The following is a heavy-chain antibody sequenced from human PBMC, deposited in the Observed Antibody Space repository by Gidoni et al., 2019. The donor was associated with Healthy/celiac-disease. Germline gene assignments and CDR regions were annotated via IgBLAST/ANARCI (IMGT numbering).Heavy chain of an antibody. J-gene: IGHJ4*02. CDR3: AKDVGPSEVAGRRFDY. V-gene: IGHV3-43*02. D-gene: IGHD6-19*01. CDR1: GFTFDDYA. CDR2: ISGDGGST. Sequence: EVQLVESGGGVVQPGGSLRLSCAASGFTFDDYAMHLVRQAPGKGLEWVSLISGDGGSTYYADSVKGRFTISRDNSKNSLYLQMNSLRTEDTALYYCAKDVGPSEVAGRRFDYWGQGTLVTVSS.